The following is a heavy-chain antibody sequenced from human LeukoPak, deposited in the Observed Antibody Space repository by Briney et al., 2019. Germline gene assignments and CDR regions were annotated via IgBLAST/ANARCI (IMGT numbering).Heavy chain of an antibody. CDR1: GRSISSYY. D-gene: IGHD3-22*01. Sequence: SETLSLTCTVSGRSISSYYWSWIRQPPGKGLEWIGYMFYSGSTNYNPSLKSRVTISVDTSKNQFSLRLTSVTAADTAVYYCAAYDSSGYAFHYWGQGTLVTVSS. CDR2: MFYSGST. V-gene: IGHV4-59*01. CDR3: AAYDSSGYAFHY. J-gene: IGHJ4*02.